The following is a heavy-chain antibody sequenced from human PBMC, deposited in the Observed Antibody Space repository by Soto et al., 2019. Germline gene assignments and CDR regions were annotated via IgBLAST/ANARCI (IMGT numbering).Heavy chain of an antibody. J-gene: IGHJ6*02. CDR2: ISWNSGSI. Sequence: GGSLRLSCAASGFTFDDYAMHWVRQAPGKGLEWVSGISWNSGSIGYADSVKARFTISRDNAKSSLYLQMNSLRAEDTAFYYCAKDISGRGSFYYYYGMDVWGQGTTVTVSS. D-gene: IGHD1-26*01. CDR1: GFTFDDYA. V-gene: IGHV3-9*01. CDR3: AKDISGRGSFYYYYGMDV.